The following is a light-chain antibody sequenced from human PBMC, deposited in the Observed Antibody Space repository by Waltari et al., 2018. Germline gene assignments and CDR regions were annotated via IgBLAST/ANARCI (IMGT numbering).Light chain of an antibody. CDR3: QQHHSAPLT. V-gene: IGKV4-1*01. CDR2: WAS. CDR1: QSVLSNNQNY. J-gene: IGKJ4*01. Sequence: DFVMTQSPDSLAVSLGERATINCRSSQSVLSNNQNYLAWYQQKPVQPPKLRIYWASTRASGVPDRFGGSGSGTDFTLTISSLQAEDVAVYYCQQHHSAPLTFGGGTKVEI.